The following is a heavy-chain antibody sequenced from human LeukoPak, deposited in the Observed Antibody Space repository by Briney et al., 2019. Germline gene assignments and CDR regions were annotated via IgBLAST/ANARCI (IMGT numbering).Heavy chain of an antibody. CDR1: GFTFSNFD. CDR3: KTPPIASAGPIYDAFDV. CDR2: ISYDCANE. J-gene: IGHJ3*01. D-gene: IGHD6-13*01. Sequence: GTSLRLSCSASGFTFSNFDFHWVRQAPGKGLEWVAVISYDCANEYYADSVRGRPTISRDDSKSAVFLQMNSLRAEDSASYYCKTPPIASAGPIYDAFDVWGQGTRVTVS. V-gene: IGHV3-30*03.